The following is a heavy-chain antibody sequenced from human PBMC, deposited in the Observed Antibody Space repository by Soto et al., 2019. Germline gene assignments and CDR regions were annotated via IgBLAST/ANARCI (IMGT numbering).Heavy chain of an antibody. J-gene: IGHJ4*02. V-gene: IGHV4-59*08. CDR2: IYYSGST. CDR3: ASAGDYYDSSGYYFFDY. Sequence: PSETLSLTCTVSGGSISSYYWSWIRQPPGKGLEWIGYIYYSGSTNYNPSLKSRVTISVDTSKNQFSLKLSSVTAADTAVYYCASAGDYYDSSGYYFFDYWGQGTLVTVSS. CDR1: GGSISSYY. D-gene: IGHD3-22*01.